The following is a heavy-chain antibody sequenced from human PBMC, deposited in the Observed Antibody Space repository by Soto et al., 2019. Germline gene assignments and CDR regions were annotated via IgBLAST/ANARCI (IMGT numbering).Heavy chain of an antibody. CDR2: ISDDGSKE. J-gene: IGHJ4*02. Sequence: GGSLRLSCAASGLTFSSYAMHWVRQAPGKGLEWVAVISDDGSKEYYADSVKGRFTISRDNSKNTLYLQMNSLRAEDTAVYYCAREVYYDFWSGFNTHPYYFDYWGQGTLVTVSS. CDR1: GLTFSSYA. D-gene: IGHD3-3*01. CDR3: AREVYYDFWSGFNTHPYYFDY. V-gene: IGHV3-30-3*01.